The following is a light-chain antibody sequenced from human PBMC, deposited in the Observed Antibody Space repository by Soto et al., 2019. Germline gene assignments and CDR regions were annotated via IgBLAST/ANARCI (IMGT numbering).Light chain of an antibody. CDR3: QQYGSSGT. CDR2: AAS. J-gene: IGKJ1*01. CDR1: QGISSY. V-gene: IGKV1-9*01. Sequence: DIQLTQSPSFLSASVGDIVTITCRASQGISSYLAWCQQKPGKAPKLLIYAASTLQGGVPSRFSGSGSGTDFTLTISRLEPEDFAVYYCQQYGSSGTFGQGTKVDIK.